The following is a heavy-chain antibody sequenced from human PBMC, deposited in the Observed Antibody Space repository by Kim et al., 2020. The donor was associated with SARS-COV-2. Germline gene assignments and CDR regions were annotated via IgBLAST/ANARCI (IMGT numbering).Heavy chain of an antibody. Sequence: SETLSLTCSVSGGSINTATHYWGWIRQSPGKRLEYIGSVFYNGIADYNPSLKGRATISADTSKSQLSLRLASVTAADTAVYYCVRRPQYLRGWAGTFD. CDR3: VRRPQYLRGWAGTFD. D-gene: IGHD6-19*01. CDR2: VFYNGIA. V-gene: IGHV4-39*01. CDR1: GGSINTATHY. J-gene: IGHJ3*01.